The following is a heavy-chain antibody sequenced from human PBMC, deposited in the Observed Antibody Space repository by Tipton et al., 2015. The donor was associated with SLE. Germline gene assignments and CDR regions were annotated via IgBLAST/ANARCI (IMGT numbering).Heavy chain of an antibody. CDR3: ASGGYGSGSHYLGGWFDP. CDR1: GGSVGTYY. CDR2: IYTSGST. V-gene: IGHV4-4*07. D-gene: IGHD3-10*01. Sequence: TLSLTCTVSGGSVGTYYWSWLRQPAGKGLEWIGRIYTSGSTNYNPSLKSRVTISVDTSKNQFSLKLSSVTAADTAVYYCASGGYGSGSHYLGGWFDPWGRGTLVTVSS. J-gene: IGHJ5*02.